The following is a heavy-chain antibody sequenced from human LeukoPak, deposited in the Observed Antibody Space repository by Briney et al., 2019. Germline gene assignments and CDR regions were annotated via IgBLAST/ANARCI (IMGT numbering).Heavy chain of an antibody. CDR1: GFTFSSYP. Sequence: GGSLRLSCAASGFTFSSYPMSWVRQAPGKGLEWVSTISGSGGNTYYADSVKGRFSISRDNSKNTLYLQMNSLRAEDTAVYYCAKPVVAATHFDYWGQGTLVTVSS. D-gene: IGHD2-15*01. J-gene: IGHJ4*02. CDR2: ISGSGGNT. V-gene: IGHV3-23*01. CDR3: AKPVVAATHFDY.